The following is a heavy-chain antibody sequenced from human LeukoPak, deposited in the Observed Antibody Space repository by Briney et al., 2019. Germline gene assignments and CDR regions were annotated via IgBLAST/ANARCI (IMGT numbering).Heavy chain of an antibody. CDR3: ARVVYEYVWGSYRYPHYFDL. Sequence: SETLSLACAVYGGSFSGYYWNWIRQPPGKGLEWIGEISHSGRTNYSPSLKSRVTISVDTSKNQFSLKLTSVIAADTAVYYCARVVYEYVWGSYRYPHYFDLWGRGTLVTVSS. V-gene: IGHV4-34*01. CDR1: GGSFSGYY. D-gene: IGHD3-16*02. CDR2: ISHSGRT. J-gene: IGHJ4*02.